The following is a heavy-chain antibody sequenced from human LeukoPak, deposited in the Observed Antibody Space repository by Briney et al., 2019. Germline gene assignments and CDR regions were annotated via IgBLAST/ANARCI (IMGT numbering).Heavy chain of an antibody. CDR1: GGSISSGGYY. Sequence: SETLSLTCTVSGGSISSGGYYWSWIRQPPGKGLEWIGYIYHSGSTYYNPSLKSRVTISVDRSKNQFSLKLGSVTAADTAVYYCARGYDDSGAFDYWGQGTLVTVSS. CDR2: IYHSGST. CDR3: ARGYDDSGAFDY. D-gene: IGHD3-3*01. J-gene: IGHJ4*02. V-gene: IGHV4-30-2*01.